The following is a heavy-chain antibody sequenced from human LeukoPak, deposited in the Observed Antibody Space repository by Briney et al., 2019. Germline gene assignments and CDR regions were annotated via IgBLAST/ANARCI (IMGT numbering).Heavy chain of an antibody. CDR1: GFTFSNYA. V-gene: IGHV3-23*01. Sequence: GGSLRLSCAASGFTFSNYAMNWVRQAPGKGLQWVSAISAHDGSTYYADSVKGRFTVSRDNSKNTLYLQMNSLRAEDTAVYYCAKGYCSGGSCGFDYWGPGTLVTVSS. J-gene: IGHJ4*02. CDR2: ISAHDGST. D-gene: IGHD2-15*01. CDR3: AKGYCSGGSCGFDY.